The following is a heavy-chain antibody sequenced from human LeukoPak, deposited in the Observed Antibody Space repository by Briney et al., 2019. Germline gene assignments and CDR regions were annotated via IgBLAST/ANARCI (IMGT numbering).Heavy chain of an antibody. J-gene: IGHJ5*02. CDR2: IIPIFGTA. CDR3: ARTGSPTAMHGFDP. V-gene: IGHV1-69*05. Sequence: ASVKVSCKASGGTFSSYAISWVRQAPGQGLEWMGGIIPIFGTANYAQKLHGRVTITTDESTSTAYMELSSLRSEDTAVYYCARTGSPTAMHGFDPWGQGTLVTVSS. CDR1: GGTFSSYA. D-gene: IGHD2-2*01.